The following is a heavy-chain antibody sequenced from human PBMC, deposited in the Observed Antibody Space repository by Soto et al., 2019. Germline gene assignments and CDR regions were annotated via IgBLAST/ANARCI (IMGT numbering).Heavy chain of an antibody. CDR3: ARAGGLGAVAADY. D-gene: IGHD6-19*01. V-gene: IGHV4-30-2*01. CDR2: IYHSGST. J-gene: IGHJ4*02. CDR1: GGSISSGGYS. Sequence: QLQLQVSGSGLVKPSQTLSLTCAVSGGSISSGGYSWSWIRQPPGKGQEWIGYIYHSGSTYYNPSLKSRVTISVDRSKNQFSLKLSSVTAADTAVYYCARAGGLGAVAADYWGQGTLVTVSS.